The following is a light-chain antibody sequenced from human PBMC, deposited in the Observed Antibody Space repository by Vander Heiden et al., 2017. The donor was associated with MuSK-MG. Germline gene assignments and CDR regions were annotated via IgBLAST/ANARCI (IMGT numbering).Light chain of an antibody. CDR2: EVS. J-gene: IGLJ1*01. V-gene: IGLV2-8*01. CDR3: SSYAGSNNFV. Sequence: SALTPPPSASGSPGPSVTNPCRRTSGDVGGYNYVSWYQHHPGKAPNLMIYEVSKRPSGVPDRFSGSKSGNTSSLTVSGRQAEDEADYYCSSYAGSNNFVFGTGTKVTVL. CDR1: SGDVGGYNY.